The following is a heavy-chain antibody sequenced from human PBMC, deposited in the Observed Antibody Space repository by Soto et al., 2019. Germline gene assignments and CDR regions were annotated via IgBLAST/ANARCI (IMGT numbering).Heavy chain of an antibody. Sequence: LSLTCAVSGGSISSSNWWSWVRQPPGKGLEWIGEIYHSGSTNYNPSLKSRVTISVDKSKNQFSLKLSSVTAADTAVYYCARGAVAGTGDWFDPWGQGTLVTVSS. D-gene: IGHD6-19*01. CDR2: IYHSGST. CDR3: ARGAVAGTGDWFDP. V-gene: IGHV4-4*02. J-gene: IGHJ5*02. CDR1: GGSISSSNW.